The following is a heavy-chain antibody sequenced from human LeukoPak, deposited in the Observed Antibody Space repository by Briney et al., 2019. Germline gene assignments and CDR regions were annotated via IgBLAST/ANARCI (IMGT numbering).Heavy chain of an antibody. CDR2: IYYSGST. Sequence: PSETLSLTCTVSGGSISSYYWSWIRQPPGKGLEWIGYIYYSGSTNYNPSLKSRVTISVDTSKNQFSLKLSSVTAADTAVYCCARVGRIYDILTGYHYYFDYWGQGTLVTVSS. J-gene: IGHJ4*02. CDR1: GGSISSYY. D-gene: IGHD3-9*01. V-gene: IGHV4-59*01. CDR3: ARVGRIYDILTGYHYYFDY.